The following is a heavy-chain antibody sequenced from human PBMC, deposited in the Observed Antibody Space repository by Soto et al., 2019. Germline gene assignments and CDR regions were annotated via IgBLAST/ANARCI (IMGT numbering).Heavy chain of an antibody. CDR1: GYTVTSYG. CDR2: ISAYNGNT. V-gene: IGHV1-18*01. D-gene: IGHD4-17*01. J-gene: IGHJ4*02. CDR3: ARSTATVTTSVGFDS. Sequence: QVQLVQSGAEVKKPGASVKVSCKASGYTVTSYGISWVRQAPGQGLEWMGWISAYNGNTNYAQKLQGRVTMTTDTSTSTAYMELRSLRSADTAVYYCARSTATVTTSVGFDSWGQGTLVTVSS.